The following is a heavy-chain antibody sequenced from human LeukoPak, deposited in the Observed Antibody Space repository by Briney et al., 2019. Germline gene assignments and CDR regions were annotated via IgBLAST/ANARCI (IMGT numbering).Heavy chain of an antibody. V-gene: IGHV4-39*02. Sequence: PSETLSLTCTVSGGSISSSSYYWGWIRQPPGKGLEWIGSIYYSGSTYYNPSLKSRVTISVDTSKNQFSLKLSSVTAADTAVYYCARDGWYPDQYYFDYWGQGTLVTVSS. CDR1: GGSISSSSYY. CDR2: IYYSGST. D-gene: IGHD6-19*01. J-gene: IGHJ4*02. CDR3: ARDGWYPDQYYFDY.